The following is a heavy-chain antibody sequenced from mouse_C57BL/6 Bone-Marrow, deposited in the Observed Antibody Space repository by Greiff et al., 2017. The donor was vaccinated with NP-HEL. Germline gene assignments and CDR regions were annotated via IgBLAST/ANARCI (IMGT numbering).Heavy chain of an antibody. Sequence: QVQLQQPGAELVRPGTSVKLSCKASGYTFTSYWMHWVKQRPGQGLEWIGVIDPSDSYTNYNQKFKGKATLTVDTSSSTAYMQLSSLTSEDSAVYYWARRDYGYGPAYWGQGTLVTVSA. J-gene: IGHJ3*01. CDR2: IDPSDSYT. CDR3: ARRDYGYGPAY. D-gene: IGHD2-2*01. V-gene: IGHV1-59*01. CDR1: GYTFTSYW.